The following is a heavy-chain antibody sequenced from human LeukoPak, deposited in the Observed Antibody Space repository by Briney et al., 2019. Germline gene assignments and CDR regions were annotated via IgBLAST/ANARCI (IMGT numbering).Heavy chain of an antibody. D-gene: IGHD1-26*01. CDR2: IYTSGST. J-gene: IGHJ2*01. CDR1: GGPISSGSYY. CDR3: ARLRSTYWYFDL. V-gene: IGHV4-61*02. Sequence: SETLSLTCTVSGGPISSGSYYWSWIRQPAGKGLEWIGRIYTSGSTNYNPSLKSRVTISVDTSKNQFSLKLSSVTAADTAVYFCARLRSTYWYFDLWGRGTLVTVSS.